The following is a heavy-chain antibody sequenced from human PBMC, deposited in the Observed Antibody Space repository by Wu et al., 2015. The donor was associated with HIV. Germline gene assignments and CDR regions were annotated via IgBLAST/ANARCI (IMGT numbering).Heavy chain of an antibody. V-gene: IGHV1-69*13. CDR3: ARRGGIAVAGPAEYFQH. D-gene: IGHD6-19*01. J-gene: IGHJ1*01. CDR2: IIPIFGTA. CDR1: GGTFSSYA. Sequence: QVQLVQSGAEVKKPGSSVKVSCKASGGTFSSYAISWVRQAPGQGLEWMGRIIPIFGTANYAQKFQGRVTITADESTSTAYMELSSLRSEDTAVYYCARRGGIAVAGPAEYFQHWGQGTLVTVSS.